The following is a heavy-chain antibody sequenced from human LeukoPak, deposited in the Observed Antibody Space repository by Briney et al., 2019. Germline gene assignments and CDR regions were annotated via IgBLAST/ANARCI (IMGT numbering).Heavy chain of an antibody. CDR1: GFTLSSHW. CDR3: VRGKRYFDWLLPFDY. Sequence: GGSLRLSCAASGFTLSSHWMSWVRQAPGKGLEWVANIKQDGSEQYYVDSVKGRFTISRDNSKNTLYLQMNSLRAEDTAVYYCVRGKRYFDWLLPFDYWGQGTLVTVSS. D-gene: IGHD3-9*01. J-gene: IGHJ4*02. CDR2: IKQDGSEQ. V-gene: IGHV3-7*04.